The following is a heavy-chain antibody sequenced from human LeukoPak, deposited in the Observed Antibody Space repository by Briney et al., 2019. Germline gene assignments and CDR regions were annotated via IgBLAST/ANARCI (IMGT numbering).Heavy chain of an antibody. CDR3: ARWNWEYDSSGYYSYGMDV. Sequence: ASVKVSCKVSGYTLTELSMHWVRQAPGKGLEWMGGFDPEDGETIYAQKFQGRVTMTEDTSTDTAYMELSRLRSDDTAVYYCARWNWEYDSSGYYSYGMDVWGQGTTVTVSS. CDR1: GYTLTELS. CDR2: FDPEDGET. J-gene: IGHJ6*02. V-gene: IGHV1-24*01. D-gene: IGHD3-22*01.